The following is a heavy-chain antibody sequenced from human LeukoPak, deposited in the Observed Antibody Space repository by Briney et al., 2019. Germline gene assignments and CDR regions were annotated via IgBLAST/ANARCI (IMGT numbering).Heavy chain of an antibody. CDR2: IYYSRTT. CDR1: GGSISSYY. Sequence: SETLSLTCTVSGGSISSYYWSWIRQTPGKGLEWIGYIYYSRTTNYNPSLNCRVTISVDTSNNQFSLKLSSVTAADTAVYYCARGSRGSYSYWGQGTLVTVSS. J-gene: IGHJ4*02. V-gene: IGHV4-59*08. D-gene: IGHD1-26*01. CDR3: ARGSRGSYSY.